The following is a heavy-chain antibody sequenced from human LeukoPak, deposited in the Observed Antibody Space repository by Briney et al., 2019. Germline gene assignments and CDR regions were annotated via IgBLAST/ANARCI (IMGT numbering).Heavy chain of an antibody. V-gene: IGHV4-38-2*01. CDR3: ARYVYSSGPGDY. CDR1: GGSFSGYY. Sequence: SETLSLTCAVYGGSFSGYYWGWIRQTPGKGLEWIGSIYHSGSTYYNPSLKSRVTISVDTSKNQVSLKLTSVTAADTAVYYCARYVYSSGPGDYWGQGTLVTVSS. CDR2: IYHSGST. D-gene: IGHD5-12*01. J-gene: IGHJ4*02.